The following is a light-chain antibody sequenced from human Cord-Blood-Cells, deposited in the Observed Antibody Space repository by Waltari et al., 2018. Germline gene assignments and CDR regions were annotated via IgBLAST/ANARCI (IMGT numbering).Light chain of an antibody. Sequence: DIQMTQSPSSLPASVGDRVTITCQASQSISSYLNWYQQKPGKAPKLLIYAASSLQSEVPSRFSGSGSGTDFTLTISSLQPEDFATYYCQQSYSHFGPGTKVDIK. CDR3: QQSYSH. V-gene: IGKV1-39*01. CDR1: QSISSY. J-gene: IGKJ3*01. CDR2: AAS.